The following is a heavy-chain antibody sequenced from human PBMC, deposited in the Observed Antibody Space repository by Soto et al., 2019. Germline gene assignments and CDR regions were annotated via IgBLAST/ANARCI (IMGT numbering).Heavy chain of an antibody. Sequence: QVQLVQSGAEVKKPGSSVKVSCKASGGTFSSYAISWVRQAPGQGLEWMGGIIPIFGTANYAQKFQGRVTITADESTSTAYMELSSLRSEDTAVYYCARREVDTVMAPRPGYYYYGMDVWGQGTTVTVSS. CDR3: ARREVDTVMAPRPGYYYYGMDV. V-gene: IGHV1-69*01. CDR2: IIPIFGTA. D-gene: IGHD5-18*01. CDR1: GGTFSSYA. J-gene: IGHJ6*02.